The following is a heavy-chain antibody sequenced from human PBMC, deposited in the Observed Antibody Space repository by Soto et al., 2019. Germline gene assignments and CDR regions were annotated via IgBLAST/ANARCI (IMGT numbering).Heavy chain of an antibody. V-gene: IGHV4-34*12. CDR3: ARARWYAAFDV. CDR1: GGSVNGYY. D-gene: IGHD2-15*01. J-gene: IGHJ3*01. CDR2: IFHGGNT. Sequence: SETLSLTCAVYGGSVNGYYWNWIRQPPGKGLEWIGSIFHGGNTYYNPSLKSRVTISVDMSKNQFSLKLNSVTAADTAVYYCARARWYAAFDVWGQGTVVTASS.